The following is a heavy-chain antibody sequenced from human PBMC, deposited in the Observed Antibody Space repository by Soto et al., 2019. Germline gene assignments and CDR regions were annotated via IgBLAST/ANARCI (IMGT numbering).Heavy chain of an antibody. CDR3: ARQRLWGTSGYYYFEN. Sequence: LNISCKGSGHIFSNYWIGWVRQMPGKGLEWMGIIYPGDSDTRYSPSFQGQVTITVDKSINTAYLQWSRLKASDTAMYYCARQRLWGTSGYYYFENWGQGTLVTVSS. J-gene: IGHJ4*02. CDR2: IYPGDSDT. D-gene: IGHD3-22*01. CDR1: GHIFSNYW. V-gene: IGHV5-51*01.